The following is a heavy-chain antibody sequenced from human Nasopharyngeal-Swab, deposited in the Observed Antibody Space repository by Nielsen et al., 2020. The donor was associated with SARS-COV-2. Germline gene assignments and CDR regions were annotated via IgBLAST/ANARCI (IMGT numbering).Heavy chain of an antibody. V-gene: IGHV1-2*06. CDR1: GYTFTGYY. CDR2: INPNSGGT. D-gene: IGHD5-12*01. J-gene: IGHJ6*03. CDR3: ARGYSGYDLYYYYYMDV. Sequence: ASVKVSCKASGYTFTGYYMHWVRQAPAQGLEWMGRINPNSGGTNYAQKFQGRVTMTRDTSISTAYMELSRLRSDDTAVYYCARGYSGYDLYYYYYMDVWGKGTTVTVSS.